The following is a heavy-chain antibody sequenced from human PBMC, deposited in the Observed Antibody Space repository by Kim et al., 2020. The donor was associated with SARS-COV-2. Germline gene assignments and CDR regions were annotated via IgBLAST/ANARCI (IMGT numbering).Heavy chain of an antibody. D-gene: IGHD3-22*01. J-gene: IGHJ4*02. Sequence: ANYVKGRFTISRDNSKTTLYLQMNSLRAEDTAVYYCARGTYYDSSGPGGYWGQGPLVTVSS. CDR3: ARGTYYDSSGPGGY. V-gene: IGHV3-30*01.